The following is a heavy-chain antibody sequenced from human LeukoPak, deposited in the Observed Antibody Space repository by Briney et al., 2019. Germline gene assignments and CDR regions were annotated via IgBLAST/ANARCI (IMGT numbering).Heavy chain of an antibody. CDR2: IDPSDSYT. CDR3: ARQSRHSTDYYGSGPGGY. Sequence: GESLRISCKGSGYSFTSYRISWVRQMPRKGLEWMGRIDPSDSYTNHSPSFQGHVTISADKSISTAYLQWSSLKASDTAMYYCARQSRHSTDYYGSGPGGYWGQGTLVTVSS. CDR1: GYSFTSYR. J-gene: IGHJ4*02. D-gene: IGHD3-10*01. V-gene: IGHV5-10-1*01.